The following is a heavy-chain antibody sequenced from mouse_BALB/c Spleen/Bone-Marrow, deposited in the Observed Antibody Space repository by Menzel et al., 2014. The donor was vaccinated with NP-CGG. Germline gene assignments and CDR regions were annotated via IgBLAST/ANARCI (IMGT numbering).Heavy chain of an antibody. V-gene: IGHV6-6*02. CDR1: GFTFSNYW. J-gene: IGHJ3*01. CDR3: TTGFAY. CDR2: IRLKSNNYAT. Sequence: EAMLVESGGGLVQPGVSMKLSCVASGFTFSNYWMNWVRQSPEKGLEWVAEIRLKSNNYATHYAESVKGRFTISRDDSKSSVYLQMNNLRAEDTGIYYCTTGFAYWDQGTLVSVSA.